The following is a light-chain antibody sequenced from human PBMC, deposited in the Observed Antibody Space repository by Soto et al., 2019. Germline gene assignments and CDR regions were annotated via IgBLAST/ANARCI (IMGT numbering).Light chain of an antibody. V-gene: IGLV1-40*01. Sequence: QAVVTQPPSVSGAPGQRVTISCTGSSSNIGADFDVHWYQQHPGTAPRLLIYGDSDRPSGVPDRFSGSKSGTSASLVITGLQAEDEADYYCQSYDRSRGGSVLFGGGTKVTVL. CDR3: QSYDRSRGGSVL. CDR1: SSNIGADFD. J-gene: IGLJ2*01. CDR2: GDS.